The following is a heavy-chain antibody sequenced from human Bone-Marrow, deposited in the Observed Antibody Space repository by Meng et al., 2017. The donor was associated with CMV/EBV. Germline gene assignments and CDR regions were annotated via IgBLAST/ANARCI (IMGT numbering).Heavy chain of an antibody. CDR3: AKFSSVVY. Sequence: GESLKISCAASGFTFLNSWMTWVRQAAGKGLEWVATIKEDGSQKFYSASVKGRFTISRDNAQNSLYLQMNYMSPEDTAKYHGAKFSSVVYWGQGTLVTVSS. CDR2: IKEDGSQK. V-gene: IGHV3-7*03. J-gene: IGHJ4*02. CDR1: GFTFLNSW.